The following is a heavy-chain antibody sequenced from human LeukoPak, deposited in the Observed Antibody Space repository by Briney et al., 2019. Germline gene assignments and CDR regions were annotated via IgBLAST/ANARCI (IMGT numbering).Heavy chain of an antibody. CDR1: GGTFSSYA. CDR2: IIPIFGTA. D-gene: IGHD1-26*01. CDR3: ARVYRGASLAFDY. V-gene: IGHV1-69*05. Sequence: SVKVSCKASGGTFSSYAISWVRQAPGQGLEWMGGIIPIFGTANYAQKFQGRVTMTRDMSTSTVYMELSSLRSEDTAVYYCARVYRGASLAFDYWGQGTLVTVSS. J-gene: IGHJ4*02.